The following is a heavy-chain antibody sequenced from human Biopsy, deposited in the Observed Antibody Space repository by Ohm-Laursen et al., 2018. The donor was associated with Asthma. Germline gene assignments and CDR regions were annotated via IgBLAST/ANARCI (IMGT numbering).Heavy chain of an antibody. D-gene: IGHD2-21*01. J-gene: IGHJ4*02. CDR3: ARLIPGNSDY. CDR1: GITLSSFS. V-gene: IGHV3-48*01. Sequence: SLRLSCAASGITLSSFSMNWVRQAPGRGLEWVSYTSSSSSPIYYADSVKGRFTISRDNAKNSLFLQMNSLRAEDTAVYYCARLIPGNSDYWGQGTLVTVSS. CDR2: TSSSSSPI.